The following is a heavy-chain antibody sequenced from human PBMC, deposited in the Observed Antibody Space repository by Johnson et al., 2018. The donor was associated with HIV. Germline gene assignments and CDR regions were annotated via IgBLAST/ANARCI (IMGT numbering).Heavy chain of an antibody. CDR2: LYSGGST. D-gene: IGHD6-19*01. Sequence: VQLVESGGGVVRPGESLRLSCPVSGFTVSRNYMSWVRQAPGKGLEWVSVLYSGGSTYYADSVKGRFTISRDNSKNTLYLQMNSLRAEDTAVYYCARVGAGHISGPDMVFDVWGQGTMVTVSS. V-gene: IGHV3-66*01. CDR1: GFTVSRNY. CDR3: ARVGAGHISGPDMVFDV. J-gene: IGHJ3*01.